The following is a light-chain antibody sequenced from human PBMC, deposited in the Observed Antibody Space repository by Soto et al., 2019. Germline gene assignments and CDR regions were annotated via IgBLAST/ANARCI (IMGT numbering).Light chain of an antibody. CDR1: QSLLHSNGYNY. Sequence: DIVMTQSPLSLPVTPGEPASISCRSSQSLLHSNGYNYLDWYLQKPGQSPQLLIYLGSNRASGVPDRFRGSGSVTGFTLKISRVEAEDVGVYYCMQALQSPLTFGGGTKVEIK. J-gene: IGKJ4*02. V-gene: IGKV2-28*01. CDR2: LGS. CDR3: MQALQSPLT.